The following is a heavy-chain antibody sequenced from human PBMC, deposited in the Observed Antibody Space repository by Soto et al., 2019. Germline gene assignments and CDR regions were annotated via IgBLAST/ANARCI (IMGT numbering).Heavy chain of an antibody. Sequence: EVQLAESGGGLAQPGGSLRLSCAASGFTLSGYAMDWVRQAPGKGLEYVSGISGNGVGTYYANSVQGRFTISRDNSKNTVYLQMGSLRPEDMAVYYCARRARPDFYYMDVWGKGTTGTVS. CDR1: GFTLSGYA. D-gene: IGHD6-6*01. CDR2: ISGNGVGT. CDR3: ARRARPDFYYMDV. J-gene: IGHJ6*03. V-gene: IGHV3-64*01.